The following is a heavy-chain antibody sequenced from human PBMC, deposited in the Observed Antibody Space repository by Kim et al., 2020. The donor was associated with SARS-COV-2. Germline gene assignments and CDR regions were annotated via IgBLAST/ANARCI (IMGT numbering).Heavy chain of an antibody. CDR2: INHDGSP. D-gene: IGHD3-10*01. V-gene: IGHV4-34*01. J-gene: IGHJ4*02. CDR1: VGSFGDYY. CDR3: ARGRDYFGSGRYYPLAY. Sequence: SETLSLTCGVYVGSFGDYYWTWIRQPPGKGLEWIGEINHDGSPNYNPSLKSRVTISLDTSRNHFSLKLYSVTAADTAVYFCARGRDYFGSGRYYPLAYWGQGTLVTVSS.